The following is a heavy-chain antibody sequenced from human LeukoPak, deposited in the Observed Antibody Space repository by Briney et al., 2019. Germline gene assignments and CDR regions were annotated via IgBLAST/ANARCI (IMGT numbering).Heavy chain of an antibody. CDR2: IHLNGSNN. CDR3: VRGDSVDY. J-gene: IGHJ4*02. V-gene: IGHV3-30*02. Sequence: GGTLRLSCVIYGFTLSRFGIHWVRQPPGKGLDWVAFIHLNGSNNNYADSVNGRFTVSRDNSKNTVYLQTSSLRGDDTAMYYCVRGDSVDYWGQGTLVAVSA. CDR1: GFTLSRFG. D-gene: IGHD3-16*01.